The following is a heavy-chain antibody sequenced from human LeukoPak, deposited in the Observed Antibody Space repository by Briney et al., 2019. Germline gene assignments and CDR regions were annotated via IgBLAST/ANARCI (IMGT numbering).Heavy chain of an antibody. CDR2: IYSGGST. D-gene: IGHD3-22*01. V-gene: IGHV3-53*01. CDR3: ARQVHYYDSSGYPYYFDY. Sequence: GGSLRLSCAASGFTVSSNYMSWVRQAPGKGLEWVSVIYSGGSTYYADSVKGRFTISRDNSKSTLYLQMNSLRAEDTAVYYCARQVHYYDSSGYPYYFDYWGQGTLVTVSS. J-gene: IGHJ4*02. CDR1: GFTVSSNY.